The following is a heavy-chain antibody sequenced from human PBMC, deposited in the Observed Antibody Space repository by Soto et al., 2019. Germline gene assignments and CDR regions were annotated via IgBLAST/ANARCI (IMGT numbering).Heavy chain of an antibody. J-gene: IGHJ5*02. CDR2: ISYDGSNK. CDR1: GFTFSSNA. Sequence: ESGGGVVQPGRSLRLSCAASGFTFSSNAMHWVRQAPGKGLEWVAVISYDGSNKYYADSVKGRFTISRDNSKNTLYLQMNSLRVEDTAVYYCARDWAAAANWFDPWGQGTLVTVSS. V-gene: IGHV3-30-3*01. CDR3: ARDWAAAANWFDP. D-gene: IGHD6-13*01.